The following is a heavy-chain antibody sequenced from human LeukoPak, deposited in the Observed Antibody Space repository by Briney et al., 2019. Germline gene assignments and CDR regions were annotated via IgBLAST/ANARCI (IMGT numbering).Heavy chain of an antibody. D-gene: IGHD6-25*01. Sequence: GGSLRLSCAASGFTFSGYWMSWVRQAPGKGLEWVANIKQDGSEKYYVDSVKGRFTISRDNAKNSLYLQMNSLRAEGTAVYYCLAGIDYWGQGTLVTVSS. V-gene: IGHV3-7*01. CDR3: LAGIDY. J-gene: IGHJ4*02. CDR1: GFTFSGYW. CDR2: IKQDGSEK.